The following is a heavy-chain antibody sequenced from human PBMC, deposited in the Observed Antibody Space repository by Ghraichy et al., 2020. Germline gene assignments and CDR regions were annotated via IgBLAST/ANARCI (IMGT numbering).Heavy chain of an antibody. CDR2: IYFTGST. CDR1: GEPISSSSYY. J-gene: IGHJ3*02. D-gene: IGHD1-26*01. V-gene: IGHV4-39*02. Sequence: SETLSLSCAVSGEPISSSSYYWGWVRQPPGQGPEWIGSIYFTGSTFYNPTLKGRVAVSLDRSMNQFSLTLRSLTAADTAGYYCVRGRPPLSWSYTDGFDIWGQGTMVTVSS. CDR3: VRGRPPLSWSYTDGFDI.